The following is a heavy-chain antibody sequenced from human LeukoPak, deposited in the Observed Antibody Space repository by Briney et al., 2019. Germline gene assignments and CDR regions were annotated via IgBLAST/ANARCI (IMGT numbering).Heavy chain of an antibody. J-gene: IGHJ6*04. D-gene: IGHD3-10*01. CDR2: IDPSDSYT. Sequence: GESLKISCKGSGYSFTSYWISWVRQMPGKGLEWMGRIDPSDSYTNYSPSLQGHVTISADKSISTAYLQWSSLKASDTAMCYCARHAEPSRSVGMDVWGKGTTVTVSS. CDR1: GYSFTSYW. CDR3: ARHAEPSRSVGMDV. V-gene: IGHV5-10-1*01.